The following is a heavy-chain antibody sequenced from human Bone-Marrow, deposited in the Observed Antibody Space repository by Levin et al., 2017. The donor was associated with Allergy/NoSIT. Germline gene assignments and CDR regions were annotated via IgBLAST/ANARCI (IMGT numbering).Heavy chain of an antibody. CDR2: INPNSGGT. J-gene: IGHJ5*02. CDR3: AREAAAYGDYGKAFDP. CDR1: GYTFTGYY. Sequence: ASVKVSCKASGYTFTGYYMHWVRQAPGQGLEWMGWINPNSGGTNYAQKFQGWVTMTRDTSISTAYMEPSRLRSDDTAVYYCAREAAAYGDYGKAFDPWGQGTLVTVSS. V-gene: IGHV1-2*04. D-gene: IGHD4-17*01.